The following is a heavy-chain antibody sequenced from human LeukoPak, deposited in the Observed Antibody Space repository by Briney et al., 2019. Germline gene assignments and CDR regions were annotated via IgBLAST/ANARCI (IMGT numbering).Heavy chain of an antibody. V-gene: IGHV4-30-2*01. J-gene: IGHJ4*02. CDR1: GGSISSGGYY. CDR2: IYHSGST. Sequence: SQTLSLTCTVSGGSISSGGYYWSWIRQPPGKGLEWIGYIYHSGSTYYNPSLKSRVTISVDRSKNQFSLKLSSVTAADTAVYYCARDGCSGGSCYSYFDYWGQGTLVTVSS. D-gene: IGHD2-15*01. CDR3: ARDGCSGGSCYSYFDY.